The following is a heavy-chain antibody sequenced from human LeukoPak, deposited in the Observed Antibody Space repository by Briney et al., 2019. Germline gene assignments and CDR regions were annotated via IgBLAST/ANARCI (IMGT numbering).Heavy chain of an antibody. CDR2: INHSGST. J-gene: IGHJ4*02. D-gene: IGHD2-15*01. CDR1: GGSFSGYY. Sequence: SETLFLTCAVSGGSFSGYYWSWIRQPPGKGLEWIGEINHSGSTNYNPSLKSRVTISVDTSKNQFSLKLSSVTAADTAVYYCARDHCSGGSCYGGIDYWGQGTLVTVSS. CDR3: ARDHCSGGSCYGGIDY. V-gene: IGHV4-34*01.